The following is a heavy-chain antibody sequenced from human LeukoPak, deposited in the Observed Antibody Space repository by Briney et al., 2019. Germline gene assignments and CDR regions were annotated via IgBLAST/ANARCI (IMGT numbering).Heavy chain of an antibody. V-gene: IGHV3-74*01. CDR3: ARVLYCTNGVCYWHYYCMDV. CDR2: INSDGSST. Sequence: GGSLRLSCAASGFTFSSYWMHWVRQAPGKGLVWVSRINSDGSSTSYADSVKGRFTISRDNAKNTLYLQMNSLRAEDTAVYYCARVLYCTNGVCYWHYYCMDVWGKGTTVTVSS. J-gene: IGHJ6*03. CDR1: GFTFSSYW. D-gene: IGHD2-8*01.